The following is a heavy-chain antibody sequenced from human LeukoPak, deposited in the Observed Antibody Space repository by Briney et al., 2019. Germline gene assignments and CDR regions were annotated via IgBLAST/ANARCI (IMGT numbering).Heavy chain of an antibody. V-gene: IGHV4-39*01. D-gene: IGHD4-11*01. J-gene: IGHJ4*02. Sequence: SETLSLTCNVSGDTLSSSSYYWGWIRQPPGKGLEWIGSIYYSGGAYYSPSLKSRVTISVDTSKNQFSLNLGSVTAADTAVYYCGRPRTPQLQSAFEYWGLGTLVTVSS. CDR2: IYYSGGA. CDR3: GRPRTPQLQSAFEY. CDR1: GDTLSSSSYY.